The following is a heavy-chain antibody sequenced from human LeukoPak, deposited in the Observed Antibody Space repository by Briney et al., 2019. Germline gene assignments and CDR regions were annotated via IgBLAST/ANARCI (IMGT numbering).Heavy chain of an antibody. Sequence: GASVKVSCKTSGYTFTGYYMHWVRQAPGQGLEWMGWINPHSGGRNSAQKFQGRVTMTRDTSITTAYLELSGLTSDDTAMYYCAKVRDRLSSFYPAAWGQGTLVTVSS. D-gene: IGHD6-13*01. CDR2: INPHSGGR. V-gene: IGHV1-2*02. CDR1: GYTFTGYY. J-gene: IGHJ4*02. CDR3: AKVRDRLSSFYPAA.